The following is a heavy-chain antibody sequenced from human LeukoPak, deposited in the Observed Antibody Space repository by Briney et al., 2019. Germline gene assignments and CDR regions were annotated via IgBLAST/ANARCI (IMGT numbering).Heavy chain of an antibody. CDR1: GYTFTSYG. CDR3: ARGGGVLRYFDWSAY. D-gene: IGHD3-9*01. Sequence: GASVKVSCKASGYTFTSYGISWVRQAPGQGLEWMGWISAYNGNTNYAQKLQGRVTMTTGTSTSTAYMELRSLRSDDTAVYYCARGGGVLRYFDWSAYWGQGTLVTVSS. CDR2: ISAYNGNT. J-gene: IGHJ4*02. V-gene: IGHV1-18*01.